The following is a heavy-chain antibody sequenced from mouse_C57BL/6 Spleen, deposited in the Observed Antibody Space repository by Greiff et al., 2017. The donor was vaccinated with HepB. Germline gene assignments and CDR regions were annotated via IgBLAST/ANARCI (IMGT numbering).Heavy chain of an antibody. Sequence: EVQVVESGGDLVKPGGSLKLSCAASGFTFSSYGMSWVRQTPDKRLEWVATISSGGSYTYYPDSVKGRFTISRDNAKNTLYLQMSSLKSEDTAMYYCARHDGYYCFDYWGQGTTLTVSS. CDR2: ISSGGSYT. V-gene: IGHV5-6*01. J-gene: IGHJ2*01. CDR3: ARHDGYYCFDY. D-gene: IGHD2-3*01. CDR1: GFTFSSYG.